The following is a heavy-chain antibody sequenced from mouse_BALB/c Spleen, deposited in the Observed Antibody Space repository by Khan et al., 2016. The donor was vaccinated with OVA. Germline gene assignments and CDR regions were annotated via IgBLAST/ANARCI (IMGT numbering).Heavy chain of an antibody. D-gene: IGHD2-10*01. CDR2: IWSYGST. J-gene: IGHJ4*01. Sequence: VQLKQSGPGLVAPSQSLSITCTISGFSLTNYGVHWVRQPPGKGLEWLAVIWSYGSTTYNSALKSRLTITKDNSKTQAFLKMNSLQTDDTAIYFCARQPYYHYNVMDYWGQGTSVTVSS. CDR3: ARQPYYHYNVMDY. CDR1: GFSLTNYG. V-gene: IGHV2-6-1*01.